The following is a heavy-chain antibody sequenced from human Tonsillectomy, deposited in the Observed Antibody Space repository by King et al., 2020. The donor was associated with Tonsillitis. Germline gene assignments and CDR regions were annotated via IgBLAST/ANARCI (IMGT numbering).Heavy chain of an antibody. CDR3: THSGITGTGFDS. J-gene: IGHJ4*02. CDR2: IKSKTDGATT. V-gene: IGHV3-15*01. CDR1: GFTFTNAW. Sequence: VQLVESGGGLVKPGGALRLSCEDSGFTFTNAWMCCVCQAPGRWRERVGRIKSKTDGATTNYAAPAKGRLTISRDDSKKTLYLQMNSLKTEDTAVYYCTHSGITGTGFDSWGQGTLVTVSS. D-gene: IGHD1-7*01.